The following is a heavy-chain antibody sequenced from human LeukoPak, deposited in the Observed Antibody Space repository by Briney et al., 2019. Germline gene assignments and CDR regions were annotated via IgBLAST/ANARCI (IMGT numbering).Heavy chain of an antibody. Sequence: GGSLRLSCAASGFTFSRYGMHWVRQAPGKGLEWVAVIWYDGSDKYYADSVKGRFPISRDNSKNTLYLQMNSLRAEDTAVYYCAKTSGGRVFDYWGQGTLVTVSS. D-gene: IGHD3-16*01. CDR2: IWYDGSDK. J-gene: IGHJ4*02. V-gene: IGHV3-33*06. CDR3: AKTSGGRVFDY. CDR1: GFTFSRYG.